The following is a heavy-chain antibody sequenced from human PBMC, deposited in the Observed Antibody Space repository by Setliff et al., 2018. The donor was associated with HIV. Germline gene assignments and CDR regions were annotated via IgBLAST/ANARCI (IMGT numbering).Heavy chain of an antibody. V-gene: IGHV4-34*01. CDR1: GGSFSSYY. CDR2: FSPTGSP. CDR3: AREAGEYPVTDYYYMDV. D-gene: IGHD4-17*01. Sequence: PSETLSLTCAFYGGSFSSYYWNWIRQPPGKGLEWIGEFSPTGSPTYNPSLESRVTISVDTSKNQFSLKLNSVTAADTAVYYCAREAGEYPVTDYYYMDVWGKGTAVTVSS. J-gene: IGHJ6*03.